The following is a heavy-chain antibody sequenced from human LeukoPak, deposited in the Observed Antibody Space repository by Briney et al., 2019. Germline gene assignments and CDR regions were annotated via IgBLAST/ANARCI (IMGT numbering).Heavy chain of an antibody. CDR3: VFYGDRFDY. Sequence: GGSLRLSCAASGFTFSSYGMHWVRQAPGKGLEWVAVISYDGSNKYYADSVKGRFTISRDNSKNTLYLRMNSLRAEDTAVYYCVFYGDRFDYWGQGTLVTVSS. CDR1: GFTFSSYG. CDR2: ISYDGSNK. D-gene: IGHD4-17*01. V-gene: IGHV3-30*03. J-gene: IGHJ4*02.